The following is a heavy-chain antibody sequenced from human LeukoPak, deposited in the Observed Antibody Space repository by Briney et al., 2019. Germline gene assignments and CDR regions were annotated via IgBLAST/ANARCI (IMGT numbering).Heavy chain of an antibody. CDR2: IFSGAST. V-gene: IGHV3-66*01. CDR1: GFTVSSDY. Sequence: GGSLRLSCAASGFTVSSDYLSWVRQAPGKGLEWVSVIFSGASTYYADSVKGRFAISRDNSKNTLYLHMNSLSAEDTAVYYCARGSPYSGYDLRAFDIWGQGTTVTVSS. J-gene: IGHJ3*02. D-gene: IGHD5-12*01. CDR3: ARGSPYSGYDLRAFDI.